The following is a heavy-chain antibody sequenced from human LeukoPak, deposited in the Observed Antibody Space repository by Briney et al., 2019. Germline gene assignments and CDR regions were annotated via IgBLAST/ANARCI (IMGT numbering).Heavy chain of an antibody. CDR2: ITNTRNYI. J-gene: IGHJ4*02. CDR1: GFTFSSYS. Sequence: GGSLRLFCAASGFTFSSYSMNWVRQAPGKGLEWVSSITNTRNYINYADSVKGRFTISRGNAKNSLYLQMNSLRAEDTAVYYCARVEPNGDSDYWGQGTLVTVSS. CDR3: ARVEPNGDSDY. V-gene: IGHV3-21*01. D-gene: IGHD4-17*01.